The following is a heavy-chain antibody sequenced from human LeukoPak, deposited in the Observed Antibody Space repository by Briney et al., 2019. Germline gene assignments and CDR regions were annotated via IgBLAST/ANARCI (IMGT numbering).Heavy chain of an antibody. J-gene: IGHJ4*02. V-gene: IGHV3-23*01. D-gene: IGHD6-19*01. Sequence: GGSLRLSCAASGFTFSSYAMSWVRQAPGKGLEWVSAISGSGGSTYYADSVKGRFTASRDISKNTLYLQMNSLRAEDTAVCYCARDPDSSGWYYFDYWGQGSLVTVSS. CDR1: GFTFSSYA. CDR2: ISGSGGST. CDR3: ARDPDSSGWYYFDY.